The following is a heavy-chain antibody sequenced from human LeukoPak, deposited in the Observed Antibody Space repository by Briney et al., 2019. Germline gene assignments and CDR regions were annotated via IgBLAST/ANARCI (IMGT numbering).Heavy chain of an antibody. D-gene: IGHD3-22*01. CDR1: GFTFSNYW. V-gene: IGHV3-74*01. Sequence: GGSLRLSCAASGFTFSNYWMHWVRQVPGKGLVWVSHIDNDGTSTSYADSVKGRFTISRDNAKHTLYLQMNSLRAEDTAVYYCASFGSSGYWLDYWGQGALVTVSS. J-gene: IGHJ4*02. CDR3: ASFGSSGYWLDY. CDR2: IDNDGTST.